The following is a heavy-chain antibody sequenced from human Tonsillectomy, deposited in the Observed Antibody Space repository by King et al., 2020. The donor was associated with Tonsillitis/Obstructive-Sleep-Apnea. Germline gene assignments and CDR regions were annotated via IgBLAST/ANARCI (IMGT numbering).Heavy chain of an antibody. D-gene: IGHD2-2*02. CDR2: IYWDDDE. V-gene: IGHV2-5*02. J-gene: IGHJ4*02. Sequence: ITLKESGPTLVKPTQTLTLTCTFSGFSLSTSGMGVGWIRQPPGKALEWLALIYWDDDERYSPSLKGRLTITKDTSKNQVVLTMTNMDPVDTATYYCAHNTAYWSSTSCSTGFDYWGQGTLVTVSS. CDR3: AHNTAYWSSTSCSTGFDY. CDR1: GFSLSTSGMG.